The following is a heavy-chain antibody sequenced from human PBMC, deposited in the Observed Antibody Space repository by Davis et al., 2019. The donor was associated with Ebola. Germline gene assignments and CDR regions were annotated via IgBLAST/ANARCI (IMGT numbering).Heavy chain of an antibody. D-gene: IGHD3-10*01. Sequence: SETLSLTCTVSGGSISSGDYYWNWIRQHPGKGLEWIGYIYYSGSTYYNPSLKSRVTISLDTSKNQFSLKLSSVTAADTAVYYCARQRVVRGVIYFDYWGQGTLVTVSS. V-gene: IGHV4-31*03. CDR1: GGSISSGDYY. J-gene: IGHJ4*02. CDR2: IYYSGST. CDR3: ARQRVVRGVIYFDY.